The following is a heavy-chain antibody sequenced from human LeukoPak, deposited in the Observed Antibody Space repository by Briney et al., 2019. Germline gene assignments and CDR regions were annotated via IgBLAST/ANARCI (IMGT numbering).Heavy chain of an antibody. V-gene: IGHV4-39*07. J-gene: IGHJ4*02. Sequence: SETLSLTCIVSGGSISSRNYYWGWIRQPPGKGLEWIGSIYYSGSTYYNPSLQSRVTISVDTSKNQFSLKLSSVTAADTAVYYCARSIAAAGSYYFDYWGQGTLVTVSS. CDR1: GGSISSRNYY. CDR2: IYYSGST. CDR3: ARSIAAAGSYYFDY. D-gene: IGHD6-13*01.